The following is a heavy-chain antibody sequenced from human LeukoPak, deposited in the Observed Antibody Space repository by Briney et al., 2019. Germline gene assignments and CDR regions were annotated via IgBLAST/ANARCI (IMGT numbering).Heavy chain of an antibody. CDR1: GGSFSGYY. V-gene: IGHV4-34*01. D-gene: IGHD2-2*01. CDR3: ARATVIVVVPAAHYYYYMDV. J-gene: IGHJ6*03. Sequence: PSETLSLTCAVYGGSFSGYYWSWIRRPPGKGLEWIGEINHSGSTNYNPSLKSRVTISVDTSKNQFSLKLSSVTAADTAVYYCARATVIVVVPAAHYYYYMDVWGKGTTVTVSS. CDR2: INHSGST.